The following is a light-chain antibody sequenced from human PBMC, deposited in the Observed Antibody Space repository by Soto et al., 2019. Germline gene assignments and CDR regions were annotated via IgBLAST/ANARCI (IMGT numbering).Light chain of an antibody. CDR3: SSYTSTSTRV. CDR1: SSDVGGYNY. Sequence: QSVLTQPASVSGSPGQSITISCTGTSSDVGGYNYVSWCQQHPGKAPKLMIYDVSNRPSGVSNRFSGSKSGNTASLTISGLQAEDKADYYCSSYTSTSTRVFGGGTQLT. CDR2: DVS. J-gene: IGLJ2*01. V-gene: IGLV2-14*01.